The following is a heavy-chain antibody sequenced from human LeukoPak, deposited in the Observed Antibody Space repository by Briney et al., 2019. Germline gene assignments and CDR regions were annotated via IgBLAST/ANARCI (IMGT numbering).Heavy chain of an antibody. V-gene: IGHV4-61*01. CDR2: IYYSGST. J-gene: IGHJ5*02. CDR3: ARDYNWNSNWFDP. CDR1: GGSISSGSYY. D-gene: IGHD1-7*01. Sequence: SQTLSLTCIVSGGSISSGSYYWSWIRQPPGMGLEWIGYIYYSGSTNYNPSLKSRVTISVDTSKNQFSLKLSSVTAADTAVYYCARDYNWNSNWFDPWGQGTLVTVSS.